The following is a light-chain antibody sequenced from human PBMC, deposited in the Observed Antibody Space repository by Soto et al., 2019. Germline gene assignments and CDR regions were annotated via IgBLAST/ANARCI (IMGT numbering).Light chain of an antibody. J-gene: IGKJ4*01. CDR1: QSVSSN. CDR2: GAS. CDR3: QQYNNWVT. V-gene: IGKV3-15*01. Sequence: EIVMTQSPATLSVSPGERATLSCRASQSVSSNLVWYQQKPGQAPRLLIYGASTRATGIPARFSGSGSATEFTLTINSLQSEDFAVYYCQQYNNWVTFGGGTKVEI.